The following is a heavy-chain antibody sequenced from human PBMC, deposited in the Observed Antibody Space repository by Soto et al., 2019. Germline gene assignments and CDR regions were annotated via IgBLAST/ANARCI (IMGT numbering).Heavy chain of an antibody. CDR2: ISGYNGNT. V-gene: IGHV1-18*01. CDR1: GYTFTSYG. Sequence: ASVKVSCKASGYTFTSYGITWVRQAPGQGLEWMGWISGYNGNTNYAQKLQGRVTMTRDTSTSTAYMELRSLRSDDTAVYYCARDVAVAAEFDYWGQGPLVTVSS. CDR3: ARDVAVAAEFDY. D-gene: IGHD6-19*01. J-gene: IGHJ4*02.